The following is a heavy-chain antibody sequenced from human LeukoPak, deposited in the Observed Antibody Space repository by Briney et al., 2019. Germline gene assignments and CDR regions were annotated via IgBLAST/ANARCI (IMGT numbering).Heavy chain of an antibody. CDR3: ARVLGQTGEFDY. CDR2: INPSGGST. V-gene: IGHV1-46*01. CDR1: GYTFTSYY. J-gene: IGHJ4*02. D-gene: IGHD2-8*02. Sequence: ASVKVSCKASGYTFTSYYMHWVRQAPGQGLEWMGIINPSGGSTSYAQKFQGRVTMTRDMSTSTVYMELSSLRSEDTAVYYCARVLGQTGEFDYWGQGTLVTVSS.